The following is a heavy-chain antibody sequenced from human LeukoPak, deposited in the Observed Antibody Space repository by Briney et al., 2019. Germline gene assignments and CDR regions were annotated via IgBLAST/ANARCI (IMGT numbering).Heavy chain of an antibody. D-gene: IGHD6-19*01. J-gene: IGHJ4*02. CDR3: ATDGGSSGWYGFDY. V-gene: IGHV3-21*01. CDR2: ITSPVGHI. CDR1: GFTFSTYS. Sequence: GGSLRLCCAASGFTFSTYSMNWVRQAPGKGLEWVSSITSPVGHIYYADSLKGRITISRDNARSSLYLQMNSLRAEDTAVYYCATDGGSSGWYGFDYWGQGTLVTVSS.